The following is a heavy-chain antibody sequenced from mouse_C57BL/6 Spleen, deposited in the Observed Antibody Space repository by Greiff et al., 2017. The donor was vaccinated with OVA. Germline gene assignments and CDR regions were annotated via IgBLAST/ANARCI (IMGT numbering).Heavy chain of an antibody. D-gene: IGHD1-1*01. J-gene: IGHJ2*01. CDR3: TSRDYYGRRFDY. V-gene: IGHV1-15*01. CDR1: GYTFTDYE. Sequence: QVHVKQSGAELVRPGASVTLSCKASGYTFTDYEMHWVKQTPVHGLEWIGAIDPETGGTAYNQKFKGKAILTADKSSSTAYMELRSLTSEDSAVYYCTSRDYYGRRFDYWGQGTTLTVSS. CDR2: IDPETGGT.